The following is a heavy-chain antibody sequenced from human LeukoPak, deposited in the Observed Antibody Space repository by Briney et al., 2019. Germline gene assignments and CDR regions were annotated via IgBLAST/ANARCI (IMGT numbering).Heavy chain of an antibody. CDR1: SGSISSYY. J-gene: IGHJ6*02. V-gene: IGHV4-59*08. CDR2: IYNSGST. Sequence: SETLSLTSTVSSGSISSYYWSWIRQPPGKGLEWIGYIYNSGSTNYNPSLKSRVSISVDTSKNQFSLKVRSVTAADTAVYYCARQKSPIYGMDVWGQGTTVTVSS. CDR3: ARQKSPIYGMDV.